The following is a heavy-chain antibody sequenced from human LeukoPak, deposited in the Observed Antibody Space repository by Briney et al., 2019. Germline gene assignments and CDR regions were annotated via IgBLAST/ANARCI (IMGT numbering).Heavy chain of an antibody. J-gene: IGHJ4*02. V-gene: IGHV3-48*03. Sequence: PGGSLRLSCAASGFTFSSYEMNWVRQAPGKGLEWVSYISSSGSTIYYAESIKGRFTISRDNAKNSPYLQMHSLRAEDTAIYYCASGDDFWSRYSFDYWGQGTLVTVSS. CDR2: ISSSGSTI. D-gene: IGHD3-3*01. CDR3: ASGDDFWSRYSFDY. CDR1: GFTFSSYE.